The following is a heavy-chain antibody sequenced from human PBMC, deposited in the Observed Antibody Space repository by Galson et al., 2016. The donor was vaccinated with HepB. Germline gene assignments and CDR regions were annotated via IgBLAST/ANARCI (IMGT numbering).Heavy chain of an antibody. Sequence: SLRLSCAASGFTFSNYAMSWVRQAPGKGLEWVSAINFNSGSTYYADSVKGRFTISRDNSKNTLYLQMKSLRAEDTAVYYCAKTRWAISRFDYWGQGTRVTVSS. CDR1: GFTFSNYA. J-gene: IGHJ4*02. CDR3: AKTRWAISRFDY. CDR2: INFNSGST. V-gene: IGHV3-23*01. D-gene: IGHD6-13*01.